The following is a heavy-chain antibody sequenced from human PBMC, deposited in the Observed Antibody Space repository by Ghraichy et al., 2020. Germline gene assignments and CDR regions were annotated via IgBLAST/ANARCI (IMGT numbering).Heavy chain of an antibody. V-gene: IGHV3-23*01. CDR1: GFIFSSYG. D-gene: IGHD5/OR15-5a*01. CDR3: AKDSSASTMDY. CDR2: ISPSGGDT. J-gene: IGHJ4*02. Sequence: GGSLRLSCAASGFIFSSYGMSWVRQAPGKGLEWVSTISPSGGDTYYADSVKGRFTISRDNSKNTLYLQMNSLMAEDTAIYYCAKDSSASTMDYWGQGTLVTVSS.